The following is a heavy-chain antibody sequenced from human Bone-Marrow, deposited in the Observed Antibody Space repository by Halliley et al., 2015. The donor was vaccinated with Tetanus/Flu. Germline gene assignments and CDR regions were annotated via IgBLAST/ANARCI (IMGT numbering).Heavy chain of an antibody. CDR2: IFVGDSDT. J-gene: IGHJ3*02. V-gene: IGHV5-51*01. D-gene: IGHD1-26*01. CDR3: ARHTSGGSDDAFQI. Sequence: MQLVQSGAEVKKPGESLQISCKGSGSDFSSRWIAWVRQMPGKGLDWMGIIFVGDSDTKYSPSFEGQVTMSVDKSIRIAYLQWSSLKASDTAMYYCARHTSGGSDDAFQIWGQGTMVTVSS. CDR1: GSDFSSRW.